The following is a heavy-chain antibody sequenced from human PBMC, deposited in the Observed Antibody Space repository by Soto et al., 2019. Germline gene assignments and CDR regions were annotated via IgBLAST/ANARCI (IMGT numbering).Heavy chain of an antibody. Sequence: QVQLVQSGAEVKKPGASVKVSCKASGYTFTSYDINWVRQATGQGLEWMGWMNPNSGNTGYAQKFQGRVTMTRNTSISTAYLELRCLRSEDTAVYHCATESPHGMDFWGQGTTVTVSS. CDR2: MNPNSGNT. CDR1: GYTFTSYD. CDR3: ATESPHGMDF. V-gene: IGHV1-8*01. J-gene: IGHJ6*02.